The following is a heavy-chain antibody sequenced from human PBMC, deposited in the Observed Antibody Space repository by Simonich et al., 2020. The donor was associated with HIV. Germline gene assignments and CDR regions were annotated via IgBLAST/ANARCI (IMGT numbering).Heavy chain of an antibody. D-gene: IGHD7-27*01. Sequence: QVQLQQWGAGLLKPSETLSLTCAVSGGSLSGHYWSWIRQTPGKGLEWIGNSDHTGDNSPNPSLRGRVTRSVDTSKNRFSLKLTSMTAADTAVFYCARRRFNWGSVVGDGAFDIWGQGTMVTVSS. CDR3: ARRRFNWGSVVGDGAFDI. V-gene: IGHV4-34*01. J-gene: IGHJ3*02. CDR1: GGSLSGHY. CDR2: SDHTGDN.